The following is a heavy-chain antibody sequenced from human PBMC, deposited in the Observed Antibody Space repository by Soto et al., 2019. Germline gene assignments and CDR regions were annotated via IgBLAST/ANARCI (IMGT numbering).Heavy chain of an antibody. CDR3: GKVLVGATGHTDSDS. CDR1: GGSIYRSGYY. J-gene: IGHJ4*02. D-gene: IGHD2-15*01. V-gene: IGHV4-39*01. Sequence: SETLSLTCTVSGGSIYRSGYYWGWIRQPPGRGLEWIGNIDYNVVTYSNPSLKSRVTISRDTSKNQFSLKLTSVTAADTALYYCGKVLVGATGHTDSDSWGPGTLVPVSS. CDR2: IDYNVVT.